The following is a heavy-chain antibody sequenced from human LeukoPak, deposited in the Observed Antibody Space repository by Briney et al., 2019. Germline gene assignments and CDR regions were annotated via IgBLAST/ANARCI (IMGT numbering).Heavy chain of an antibody. CDR2: IYYSGST. V-gene: IGHV4-39*01. D-gene: IGHD2-15*01. CDR3: ARAGYCSGGSCSGFDP. Sequence: SETLSLTCTVSGGSISSSSYYWSWIRQPPGKGLEWIGSIYYSGSTYYNPSLKSRVTISVDTSKNQFSLKLSSVTAADTAVYYCARAGYCSGGSCSGFDPWGQGTLVTVSS. CDR1: GGSISSSSYY. J-gene: IGHJ5*02.